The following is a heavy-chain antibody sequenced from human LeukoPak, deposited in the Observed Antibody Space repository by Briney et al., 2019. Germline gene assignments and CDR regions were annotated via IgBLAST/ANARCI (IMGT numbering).Heavy chain of an antibody. CDR3: AKDKGAVTGTFDY. Sequence: PGGSLRLSCAASGFTFSTYAMSWVRQAPGKGLEWVSGLTGGGGGTSYADSVKGRFTISRDNSKSTLYLQMNSLRAEDTAVYYCAKDKGAVTGTFDYWGQGTLVTVSS. J-gene: IGHJ4*02. D-gene: IGHD1-14*01. CDR2: LTGGGGGT. CDR1: GFTFSTYA. V-gene: IGHV3-23*01.